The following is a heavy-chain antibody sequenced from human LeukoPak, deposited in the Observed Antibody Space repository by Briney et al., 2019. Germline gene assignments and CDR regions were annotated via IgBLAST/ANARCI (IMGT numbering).Heavy chain of an antibody. Sequence: SVKVSCKASGGTFSSYAISWVRQAPGQGLEWMGRIIPIFGIANYAQKFQGRVTITADKSTSTAYMELSSLRSEDTAVYYCARDRQWPPGGGFDYWGQGNPVTVSS. D-gene: IGHD6-19*01. J-gene: IGHJ4*02. CDR2: IIPIFGIA. CDR3: ARDRQWPPGGGFDY. CDR1: GGTFSSYA. V-gene: IGHV1-69*04.